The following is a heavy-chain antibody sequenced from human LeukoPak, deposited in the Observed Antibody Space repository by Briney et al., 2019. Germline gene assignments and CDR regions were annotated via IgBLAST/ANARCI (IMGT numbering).Heavy chain of an antibody. D-gene: IGHD3-3*01. J-gene: IGHJ4*02. CDR1: GYTLTKLS. V-gene: IGHV1-24*01. Sequence: ASVKVSCKVSGYTLTKLSMHWVRQAPGKGLEWMGGFDPEDGETIYAQKFQGRVTMTEDTSTDTAYMELSSLRSEDTAVYYCATAYSDTIFGVVIHYFDYGGQGTLVTVSS. CDR2: FDPEDGET. CDR3: ATAYSDTIFGVVIHYFDY.